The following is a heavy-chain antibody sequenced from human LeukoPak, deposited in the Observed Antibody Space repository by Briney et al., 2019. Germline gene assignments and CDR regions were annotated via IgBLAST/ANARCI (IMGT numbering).Heavy chain of an antibody. CDR3: ARLDTAMAPAFDY. V-gene: IGHV4-34*01. Sequence: PSETLSLTCAVYGGSFSGYYWSWIRQPPGKGLEWIGEINHSGSTNYNPSLKSRVTISVDTSKNQFSLKLSSVTAADTAVYYCARLDTAMAPAFDYWGQGTLVTVSS. CDR1: GGSFSGYY. J-gene: IGHJ4*02. D-gene: IGHD5-18*01. CDR2: INHSGST.